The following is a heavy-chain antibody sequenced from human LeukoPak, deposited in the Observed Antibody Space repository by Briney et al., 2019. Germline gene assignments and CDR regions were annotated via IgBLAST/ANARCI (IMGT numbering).Heavy chain of an antibody. CDR1: GYTFTGYY. V-gene: IGHV1-2*02. J-gene: IGHJ6*02. Sequence: GASVKVSCKASGYTFTGYYMHWVRQAPGQGLEWMGWINPNSGGTNYAQKFQGRVTMTRDTSISTAYMELSRLRSDDTAVYYCARDDLSSTSRPSYYYYYGMDVWGQGTTVTVSS. D-gene: IGHD2-2*01. CDR2: INPNSGGT. CDR3: ARDDLSSTSRPSYYYYYGMDV.